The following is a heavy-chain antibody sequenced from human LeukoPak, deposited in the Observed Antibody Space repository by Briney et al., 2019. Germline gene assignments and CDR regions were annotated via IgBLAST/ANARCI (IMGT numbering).Heavy chain of an antibody. D-gene: IGHD1-26*01. CDR1: GDSISSGNY. V-gene: IGHV4-38-2*02. CDR3: ARERQVVGRTMSDY. CDR2: IFNTGST. J-gene: IGHJ4*02. Sequence: SETLSLTCTVSGDSISSGNYWGWIRQPPGKGLEWIGSIFNTGSTYFKLSLKSRVTISVDTSKNQFSLRLSSVTAADTAVYYCARERQVVGRTMSDYWGQGTLVTVSS.